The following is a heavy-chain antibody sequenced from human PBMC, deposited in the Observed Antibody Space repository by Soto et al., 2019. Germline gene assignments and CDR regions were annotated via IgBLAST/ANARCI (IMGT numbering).Heavy chain of an antibody. CDR1: GYSVSSGHYY. D-gene: IGHD3-3*01. CDR2: IYYSGST. Sequence: QVQLQESGPGLVKPSETLSLTCTVSGYSVSSGHYYWSWIRQPPGKGLEWIGYIYYSGSTNYNPSRKSRVTISVDTSKNQFSLKLTSVTAADTAVYYCATIRTILAPAFDYWGQGILVTVSS. J-gene: IGHJ4*02. CDR3: ATIRTILAPAFDY. V-gene: IGHV4-61*01.